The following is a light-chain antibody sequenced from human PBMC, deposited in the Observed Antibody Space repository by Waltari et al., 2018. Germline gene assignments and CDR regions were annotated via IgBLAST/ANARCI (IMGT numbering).Light chain of an antibody. CDR3: QQAHNYPYT. Sequence: DIQMTQSPYSVAASEGDTVTITCRPSQDITTWVAWYQQKPGKAPRLLIYAPSSLQSGVPSRFSGSGSGTDFTLPLSSLQPEDSATYCCQQAHNYPYTFGQGTKVEIK. CDR2: APS. V-gene: IGKV1-12*01. J-gene: IGKJ2*01. CDR1: QDITTW.